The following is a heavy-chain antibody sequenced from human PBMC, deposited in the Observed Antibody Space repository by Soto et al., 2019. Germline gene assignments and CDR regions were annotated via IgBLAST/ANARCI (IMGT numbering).Heavy chain of an antibody. CDR2: IRAYNGNT. CDR3: ATDSPPVDY. Sequence: QVQLVQSGAEVKKPGASVKVSCKASGYTFTSYGISWVRQAPGQGLEWMGWIRAYNGNTNHAQKLQGRVTMTTATSTSTASMELRSLTSDDTAVYSCATDSPPVDYWGQGTLVTVSS. V-gene: IGHV1-18*01. J-gene: IGHJ4*02. CDR1: GYTFTSYG.